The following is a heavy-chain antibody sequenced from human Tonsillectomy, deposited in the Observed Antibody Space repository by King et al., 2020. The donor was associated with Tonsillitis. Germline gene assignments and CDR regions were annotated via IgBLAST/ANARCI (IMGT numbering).Heavy chain of an antibody. CDR1: GFTFSSYG. J-gene: IGHJ4*02. D-gene: IGHD3-16*01. CDR3: AKDGGTD. CDR2: ISYDGSNK. V-gene: IGHV3-30*18. Sequence: VQLVESGGGVVQPGRSLRLSCAASGFTFSSYGMHWVRQAPGKGLEWVAVISYDGSNKYYADSVQGRFTISRDNATNTRYLQMSSLRAEDTAVYYCAKDGGTDLVQGALVAVCS.